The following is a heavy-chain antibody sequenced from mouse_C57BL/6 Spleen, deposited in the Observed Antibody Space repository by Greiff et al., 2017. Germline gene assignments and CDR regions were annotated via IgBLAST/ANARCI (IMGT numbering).Heavy chain of an antibody. J-gene: IGHJ4*01. CDR3: AREGGARDY. V-gene: IGHV1-4*01. CDR1: GYTFTSYT. CDR2: INPSSGYT. Sequence: LVESGAELARPGASVKMSCKASGYTFTSYTMHWVKQRPGQGLEWIGYINPSSGYTKYNQKFKDKATLTADKSSSTAYMQLSSLTSEDSAVYDCAREGGARDYWGQGTSVTVSA.